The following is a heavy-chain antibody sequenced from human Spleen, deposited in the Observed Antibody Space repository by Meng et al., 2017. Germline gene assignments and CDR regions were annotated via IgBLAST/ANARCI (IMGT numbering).Heavy chain of an antibody. V-gene: IGHV4-61*01. Sequence: QVQLQEAGPGMGRPSENLSLNCTVSGCSVSRGNYYWSWVRQPPGKGLEWIGEIHHSGSTYYNPSLKSRITMSVDTSKNQFSLKLNSVTAADTAVYYCATVGMGLDSWGQGILVTVSS. J-gene: IGHJ4*02. CDR2: IHHSGST. CDR1: GCSVSRGNYY. D-gene: IGHD7-27*01. CDR3: ATVGMGLDS.